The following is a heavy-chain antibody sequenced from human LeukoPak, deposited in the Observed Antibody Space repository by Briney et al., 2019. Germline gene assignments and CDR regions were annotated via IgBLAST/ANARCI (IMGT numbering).Heavy chain of an antibody. V-gene: IGHV4-59*10. CDR3: ARRGRTDAFDI. D-gene: IGHD3-10*01. Sequence: SETLSLTCAVDGGSFSGYYWSWIRQPAGKGLEWIGRIYTSGSITYNPSLKSRVSMSVDTSKNQFSLKLSSVTAADTAVYYCARRGRTDAFDIWGQGTMVTVSS. CDR2: IYTSGSI. J-gene: IGHJ3*02. CDR1: GGSFSGYY.